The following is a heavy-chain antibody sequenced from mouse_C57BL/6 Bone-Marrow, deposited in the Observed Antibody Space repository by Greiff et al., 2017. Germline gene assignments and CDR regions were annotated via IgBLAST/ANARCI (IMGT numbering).Heavy chain of an antibody. J-gene: IGHJ2*01. CDR1: GYTFTSYW. CDR2: IHPNSGST. Sequence: QVQLQQPGAELVKPGASVKLSCKASGYTFTSYWMHWVKQRPGQGLEWIGMIHPNSGSTNYNEKFKSKATLTVDKSSSTAYMQLSSLTSEDSAVYYCARSLYYYGSSIDYGGQGTTLTVSS. V-gene: IGHV1-64*01. CDR3: ARSLYYYGSSIDY. D-gene: IGHD1-1*01.